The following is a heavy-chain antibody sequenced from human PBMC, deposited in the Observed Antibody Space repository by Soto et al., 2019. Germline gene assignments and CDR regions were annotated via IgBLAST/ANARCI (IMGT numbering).Heavy chain of an antibody. CDR3: GASRYYYYYYMDV. J-gene: IGHJ6*03. CDR2: ISSTSSTM. Sequence: GGSLRLSCAASGFTFSSYAMNWVRQAPGKGLEWVSYISSTSSTMYYADSVKGRFTISRDNAKNSLYLQMNSLRAEDTAVYYCGASRYYYYYYMDVWGKGTTVTVSS. V-gene: IGHV3-48*01. CDR1: GFTFSSYA.